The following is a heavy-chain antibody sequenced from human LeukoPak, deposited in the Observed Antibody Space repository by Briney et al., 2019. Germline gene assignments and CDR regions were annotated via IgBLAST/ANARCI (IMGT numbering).Heavy chain of an antibody. J-gene: IGHJ4*02. CDR3: ATKPSIVYYFDY. D-gene: IGHD2-21*01. V-gene: IGHV4-59*01. Sequence: PSETLSLTCTVSGGSISSYYWSWIRQPPGKGLEWIGYIYYSGSANYNPSLKSRVTISVDTSKNQFSLKLSSVTAADTAVYYCATKPSIVYYFDYWGQGTLVTVSS. CDR2: IYYSGSA. CDR1: GGSISSYY.